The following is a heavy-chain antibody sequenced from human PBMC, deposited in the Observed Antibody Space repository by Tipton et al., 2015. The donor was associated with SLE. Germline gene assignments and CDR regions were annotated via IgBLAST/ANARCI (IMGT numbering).Heavy chain of an antibody. CDR2: ISYDGSNK. D-gene: IGHD3-10*01. CDR3: ARAPTMGLSREPFDI. J-gene: IGHJ3*02. CDR1: GFTFSSYA. Sequence: SLRLSCAASGFTFSSYAMHWVRQAPGKGLEWVAVISYDGSNKYYVDSVKGRFTISRDNSKNTLYLQMNSLRAEDTAVYYCARAPTMGLSREPFDIWGQGTMVTVSS. V-gene: IGHV3-30*04.